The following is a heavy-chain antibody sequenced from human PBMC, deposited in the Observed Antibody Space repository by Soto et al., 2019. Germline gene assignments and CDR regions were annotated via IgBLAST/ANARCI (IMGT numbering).Heavy chain of an antibody. D-gene: IGHD1-7*01. Sequence: GGSLRLSCAASGFTFSSYGMHWVRQAPGKGLEWVAVIWYDGSNKYYADSVKGRFTISRDNSKNTLYLQMNSLRAEDTAVYYCARDASQLELDFFDYWGQGTLVTVSS. CDR1: GFTFSSYG. CDR3: ARDASQLELDFFDY. CDR2: IWYDGSNK. J-gene: IGHJ4*02. V-gene: IGHV3-33*01.